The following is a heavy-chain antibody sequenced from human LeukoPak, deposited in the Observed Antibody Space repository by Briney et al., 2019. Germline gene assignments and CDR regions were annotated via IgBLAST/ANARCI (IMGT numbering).Heavy chain of an antibody. V-gene: IGHV3-9*01. J-gene: IGHJ4*02. CDR2: IRWNSGSI. Sequence: GGSLTLSCAAWGFTFDEYAMLWLRQARGKGLQGVSGIRWNSGSINYEDSVKGRFTISRDNAKNFLYLQMNNLRADDTAFYYCAKDTDYFGSGSESLGFAHWGQGTLVTVSS. D-gene: IGHD3-10*01. CDR3: AKDTDYFGSGSESLGFAH. CDR1: GFTFDEYA.